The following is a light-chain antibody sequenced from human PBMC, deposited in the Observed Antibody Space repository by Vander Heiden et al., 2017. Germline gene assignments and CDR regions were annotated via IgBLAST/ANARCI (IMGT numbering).Light chain of an antibody. J-gene: IGKJ1*01. CDR3: MQGTQWPWT. CDR2: KVS. Sequence: DVVMSQSPLSLPVTLGQPASISCRSSQSLQYSDGNTYLNWFQQRPGQSPRRLIYKVSDRDSGVPDRFSGSGSGTDFTLKISRVEAEDVGVYYYMQGTQWPWTFGQGTRVEIK. V-gene: IGKV2-30*01. CDR1: QSLQYSDGNTY.